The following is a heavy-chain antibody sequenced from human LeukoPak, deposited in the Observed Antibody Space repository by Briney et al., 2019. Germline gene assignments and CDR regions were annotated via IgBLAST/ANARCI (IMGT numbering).Heavy chain of an antibody. V-gene: IGHV3-53*04. Sequence: RGSLRHSRAASVFTLSINYISTVRPAPRKGLGWGSIIYIGGATYNAGFVKGRFTISRHNSKNTLYLEMNNLSPEDTAVYYCARGRGLSEKRHGDLLYYYYAMDVWGQGTTVTVSS. D-gene: IGHD2-21*02. J-gene: IGHJ6*02. CDR1: VFTLSINY. CDR2: IYIGGAT. CDR3: ARGRGLSEKRHGDLLYYYYAMDV.